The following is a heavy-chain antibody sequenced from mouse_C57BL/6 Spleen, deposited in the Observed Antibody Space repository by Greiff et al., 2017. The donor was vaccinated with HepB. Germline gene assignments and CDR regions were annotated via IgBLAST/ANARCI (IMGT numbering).Heavy chain of an antibody. CDR2: IYPGDGDT. CDR1: GYAFSSSW. V-gene: IGHV1-82*01. J-gene: IGHJ1*03. D-gene: IGHD1-1*01. Sequence: QVQLKQSGPELVKPGASVKISCKASGYAFSSSWMNWVKQRPGKGLEWIGRIYPGDGDTNYNGKFKGKATLTADKSSSTAYMQLSSLTSEDSAVYFCAREGITTVGMYFDVWGTGTTVTVSS. CDR3: AREGITTVGMYFDV.